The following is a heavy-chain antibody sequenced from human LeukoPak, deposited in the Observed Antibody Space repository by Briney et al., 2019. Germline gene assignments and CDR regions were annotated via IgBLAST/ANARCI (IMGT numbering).Heavy chain of an antibody. CDR2: ISGSGVST. V-gene: IGHV3-23*01. J-gene: IGHJ4*02. Sequence: PGGSLRLACAASGFRFSSYAMSWVRQAPGKGREWVSAISGSGVSTYYADSVKGRFTVSRDDSKNTLYLQMNSLRAEDTAVYYCARDHTANLWFGEKGPSDYFDYWGQGTLVTVSS. CDR3: ARDHTANLWFGEKGPSDYFDY. CDR1: GFRFSSYA. D-gene: IGHD3-10*01.